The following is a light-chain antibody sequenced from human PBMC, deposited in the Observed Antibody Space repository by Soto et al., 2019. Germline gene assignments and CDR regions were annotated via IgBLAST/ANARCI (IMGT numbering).Light chain of an antibody. V-gene: IGLV1-44*01. CDR3: AAWDDTLNGVV. CDR2: TNN. J-gene: IGLJ2*01. Sequence: QSVLTQPPSASGTPGQGVTISCSGSSSNIGSNTVDWYQQLPGTAPNLLIYTNNQRPSGVPDRFSGSKSGTSGSLAISGCQSEYEADYYCAAWDDTLNGVVFGGGTKLTVL. CDR1: SSNIGSNT.